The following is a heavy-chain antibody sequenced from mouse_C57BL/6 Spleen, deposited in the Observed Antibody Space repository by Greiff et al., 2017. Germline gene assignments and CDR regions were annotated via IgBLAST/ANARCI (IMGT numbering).Heavy chain of an antibody. V-gene: IGHV3-1*01. CDR1: GYSITSGYD. Sequence: EVQLVESGPGMVKPSQSLSLTCTVTGYSITSGYDWHWIRHFPGNKLEWMGYISYSGSTNYNPSLKSRISITHDTAKNHFFLKVNSVTTEDTATYYCASGYDYDGFAYWGQGTLVTVSA. D-gene: IGHD2-4*01. CDR3: ASGYDYDGFAY. J-gene: IGHJ3*01. CDR2: ISYSGST.